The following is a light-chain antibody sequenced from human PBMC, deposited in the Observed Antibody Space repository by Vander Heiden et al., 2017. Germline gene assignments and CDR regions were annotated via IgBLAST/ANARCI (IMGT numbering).Light chain of an antibody. J-gene: IGKJ2*01. CDR3: QQDNNCPYT. V-gene: IGKV3-15*01. Sequence: EIVMTQSPATLSVSPGEGATLPCRASQSVSSNLARYQQNPGQAPRLLIYGASTRATGIPARFSGSGSGTEFTLTISSLQSEDFAVYYCQQDNNCPYTFGQGTKLEIK. CDR1: QSVSSN. CDR2: GAS.